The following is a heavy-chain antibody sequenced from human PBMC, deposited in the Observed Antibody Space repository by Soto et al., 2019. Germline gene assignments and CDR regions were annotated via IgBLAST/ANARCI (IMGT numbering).Heavy chain of an antibody. CDR1: GFTFSGFW. CDR2: INGDGSVT. CDR3: VRVKETSGWGAFDS. J-gene: IGHJ4*02. V-gene: IGHV3-74*01. Sequence: EVQLVESGGGLVQPGGSLRLSCTASGFTFSGFWMHWVRQAPGKGLVWVSRINGDGSVTNYAESVKGRFTISRDNAKNTLYLQMNSLRVEDTAVYYCVRVKETSGWGAFDSWGQGTLVTVSS. D-gene: IGHD6-19*01.